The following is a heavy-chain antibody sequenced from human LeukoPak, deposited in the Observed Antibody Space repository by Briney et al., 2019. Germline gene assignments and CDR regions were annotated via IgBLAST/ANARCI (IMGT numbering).Heavy chain of an antibody. J-gene: IGHJ4*02. CDR3: ARAQVLLWFGELLTGFDY. CDR1: GHTFTSYG. Sequence: ASVKVSCKASGHTFTSYGISWVRQAPGQGLEWMGWISAYNGNTNYAQKLQGRVTMTTDTSTSTAYMELRSLRSDDTAVYYCARAQVLLWFGELLTGFDYWGQGTLVTVSS. CDR2: ISAYNGNT. V-gene: IGHV1-18*01. D-gene: IGHD3-10*01.